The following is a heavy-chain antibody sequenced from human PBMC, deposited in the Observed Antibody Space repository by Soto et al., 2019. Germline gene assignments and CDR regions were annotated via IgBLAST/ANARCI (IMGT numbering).Heavy chain of an antibody. Sequence: EVQVVESGGDLVKPGGSLRLSCAASGFTFSKAWMNWVRQAPGKGLEWVARIKSGRDRGTTDYAEPEKCRFTMKRDDSKNRLYLQMTRLKPEDTVVYYCTADCSSARYYCWSAFDIWGQGTMVTVSS. CDR1: GFTFSKAW. CDR3: TADCSSARYYCWSAFDI. J-gene: IGHJ3*02. CDR2: IKSGRDRGTT. D-gene: IGHD2-2*01. V-gene: IGHV3-15*01.